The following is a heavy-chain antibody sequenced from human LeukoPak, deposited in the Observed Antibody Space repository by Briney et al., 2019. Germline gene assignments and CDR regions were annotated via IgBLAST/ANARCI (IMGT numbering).Heavy chain of an antibody. D-gene: IGHD2-15*01. CDR1: GYTLTELS. Sequence: ASVKVSCKVSGYTLTELSMHWVRQAPGKGPEWMGGFDPEDGETIYAQKFQGRVTMTEDTSTDTAYMELSSLRSEDTAVYYCATSIVWPAAEYFQHWGQGTLVTVSS. J-gene: IGHJ1*01. V-gene: IGHV1-24*01. CDR3: ATSIVWPAAEYFQH. CDR2: FDPEDGET.